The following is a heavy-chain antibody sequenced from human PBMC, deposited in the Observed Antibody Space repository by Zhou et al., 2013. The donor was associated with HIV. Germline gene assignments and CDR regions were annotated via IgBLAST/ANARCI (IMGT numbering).Heavy chain of an antibody. CDR2: MAPNSDVT. V-gene: IGHV1-2*02. J-gene: IGHJ1*01. CDR1: GYTLTDYY. CDR3: ATYGPGYNWMYK. D-gene: IGHD1-20*01. Sequence: QVQLVQSGAEVKKPGASVKVSCKASGYTLTDYYMHWVRQAPGQGLEWMGWMAPNSDVTKYAQKFQGRVTMTRDTSVSTAYMEMSSLRSDDTAVYYCATYGPGYNWMYKWGQGTLVTVSS.